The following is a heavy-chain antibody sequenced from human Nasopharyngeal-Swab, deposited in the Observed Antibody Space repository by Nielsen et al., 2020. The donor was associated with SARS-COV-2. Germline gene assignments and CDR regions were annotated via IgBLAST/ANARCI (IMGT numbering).Heavy chain of an antibody. J-gene: IGHJ6*03. CDR1: GGSISSYY. Sequence: LETLSLTCTVSGGSISSYYWSWIRQPPGKGLEWIGYIYYSGSTNYNPSLKSRVTISVDTSKNQFSLKLSSVTAADTAVYYCARDRPMVRGVASGGAHYYYYYMDVWGKGTTVTVSS. V-gene: IGHV4-59*01. D-gene: IGHD3-10*01. CDR3: ARDRPMVRGVASGGAHYYYYYMDV. CDR2: IYYSGST.